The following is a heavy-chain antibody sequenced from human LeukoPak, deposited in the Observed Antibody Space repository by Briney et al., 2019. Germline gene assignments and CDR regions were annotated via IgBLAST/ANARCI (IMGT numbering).Heavy chain of an antibody. Sequence: GGSLRLSCAASGFTFSSYEMNWVRQAPGKGLEWVSYISSSGSTIYYADSVKGRFTISRDNAKNSLYLQMNSLRAEDTAVYYCARDDITMIVVVITGAFDIWGQGTMVTVSS. CDR1: GFTFSSYE. V-gene: IGHV3-48*03. CDR3: ARDDITMIVVVITGAFDI. D-gene: IGHD3-22*01. J-gene: IGHJ3*02. CDR2: ISSSGSTI.